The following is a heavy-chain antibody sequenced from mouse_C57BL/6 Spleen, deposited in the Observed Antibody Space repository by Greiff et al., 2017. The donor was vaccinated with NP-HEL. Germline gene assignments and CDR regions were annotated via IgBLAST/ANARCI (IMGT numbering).Heavy chain of an antibody. Sequence: VKLVESGPELVKPGASVKISCKASGYAFSSSWMNWVKQRPGKGLEWIGRIYPGDGDTNYNGKFKGKATLTADKSSSTAYMQLSSLTSEDSAVYFCARPTMVTTGGWFAYWGQGTLVTVSA. CDR2: IYPGDGDT. J-gene: IGHJ3*01. CDR3: ARPTMVTTGGWFAY. V-gene: IGHV1-82*01. CDR1: GYAFSSSW. D-gene: IGHD2-9*01.